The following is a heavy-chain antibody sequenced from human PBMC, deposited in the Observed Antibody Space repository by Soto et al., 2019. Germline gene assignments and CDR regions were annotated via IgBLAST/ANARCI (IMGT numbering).Heavy chain of an antibody. Sequence: GGSLRLSCAASGFTFSDYYMSWIRQAPGKGLEWVSYISSSSSYTNYADSVKGRFTISRDNAKNSLYLQMNSLRAEDTAVYYCARDLLQTPWGYYGMDVWGQGTTVTVSS. CDR2: ISSSSSYT. CDR1: GFTFSDYY. CDR3: ARDLLQTPWGYYGMDV. D-gene: IGHD3-16*01. V-gene: IGHV3-11*06. J-gene: IGHJ6*02.